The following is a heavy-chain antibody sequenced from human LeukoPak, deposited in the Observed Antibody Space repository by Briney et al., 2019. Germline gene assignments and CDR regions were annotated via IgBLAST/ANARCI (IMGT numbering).Heavy chain of an antibody. CDR1: GGSFSGYY. CDR3: ARSTYYDFWSGRLGNFDY. J-gene: IGHJ4*02. V-gene: IGHV4-34*01. D-gene: IGHD3-3*01. Sequence: KPSETLSLTCAVYGGSFSGYYWSWIRQPPGKGLEWIGEINHSGSTNYNPSLKSRVTISVDTSKNQFSLKLSSVTAADTAVYYCARSTYYDFWSGRLGNFDYWGQGTLVTVSS. CDR2: INHSGST.